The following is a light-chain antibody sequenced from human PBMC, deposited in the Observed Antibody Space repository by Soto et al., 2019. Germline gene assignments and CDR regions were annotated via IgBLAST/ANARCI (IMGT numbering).Light chain of an antibody. Sequence: QSALTQPRSVSGSPGQSVTISCSGISSGVGSYNYVSWYQQHPGKAPKLMIYDVIKRPSGVPDRFSGSKSGSTASLTISGLQAEDEADYYCCSYTDIAVFGGGTKVTVL. CDR1: SSGVGSYNY. J-gene: IGLJ2*01. CDR3: CSYTDIAV. V-gene: IGLV2-11*01. CDR2: DVI.